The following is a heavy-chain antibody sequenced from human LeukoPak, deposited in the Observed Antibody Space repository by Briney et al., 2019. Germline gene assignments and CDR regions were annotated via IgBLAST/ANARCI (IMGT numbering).Heavy chain of an antibody. CDR3: AKSVGIIRRGAFDI. CDR1: GFTFSSYA. CDR2: ISGSAATT. D-gene: IGHD3-10*01. J-gene: IGHJ3*02. Sequence: PGGSLRLSCAASGFTFSSYAMSWVRQAPGKGLEWVSGISGSAATTYYADFAKGRFTISRDNSKNRLYLQMNSLRVEDTAVYYCAKSVGIIRRGAFDIWGQGTMVTVSS. V-gene: IGHV3-23*01.